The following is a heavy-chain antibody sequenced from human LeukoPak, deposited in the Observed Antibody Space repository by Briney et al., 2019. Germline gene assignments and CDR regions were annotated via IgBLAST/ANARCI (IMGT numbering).Heavy chain of an antibody. CDR3: ARLPRWKVAAVGTGWLGP. CDR1: EFTFSDHW. V-gene: IGHV3-7*01. D-gene: IGHD6-13*01. J-gene: IGHJ5*02. Sequence: PGGSLRLSCAASEFTFSDHWMSWVRQAPGKGLEWVANIKQDGSEKYYVDSVKGRFTISRDNAKNSLYLQMKSLRAEDTAVYYCARLPRWKVAAVGTGWLGPWGQGTLVTVSS. CDR2: IKQDGSEK.